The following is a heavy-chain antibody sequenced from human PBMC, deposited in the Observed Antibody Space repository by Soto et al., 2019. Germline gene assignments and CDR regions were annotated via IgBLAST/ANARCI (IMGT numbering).Heavy chain of an antibody. CDR1: GYSFTSYW. J-gene: IGHJ3*02. Sequence: GASLKISCKGSGYSFTSYWIGWVRQMPGKGLEWMGIIYPGDSDTRYSPSFQGQVTISADKSISTAYLQWSSLQASDTAMYYCARRAPHPAFDIWGQGTMVTVSS. CDR2: IYPGDSDT. CDR3: ARRAPHPAFDI. V-gene: IGHV5-51*01.